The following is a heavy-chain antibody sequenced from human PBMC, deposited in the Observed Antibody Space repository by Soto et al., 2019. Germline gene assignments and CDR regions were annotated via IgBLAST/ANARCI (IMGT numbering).Heavy chain of an antibody. D-gene: IGHD3-9*01. CDR3: ARGKRYFDPNYYGMDV. CDR2: IIPIFGTA. CDR1: GGTFSSYA. J-gene: IGHJ6*02. V-gene: IGHV1-69*13. Sequence: SVKVSCKASGGTFSSYAISWVRQAPGQGLEWMGGIIPIFGTANYAQKFQGRVTITADESTSTAYMELSSLRSEDTAVYYCARGKRYFDPNYYGMDVWGQGTTVTVSS.